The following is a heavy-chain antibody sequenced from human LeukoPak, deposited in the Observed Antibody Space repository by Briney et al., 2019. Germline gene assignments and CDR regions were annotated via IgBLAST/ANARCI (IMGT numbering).Heavy chain of an antibody. D-gene: IGHD3-10*01. J-gene: IGHJ4*02. V-gene: IGHV1-18*01. Sequence: ASVKVSCKASGYTFTSYGISWVRQAPGQGLEWMGWISAYNGNTNYAQKLQGRVTMTTDTSTSTAYMELRSLRSDDTAVYYCARDPVGTMVRGVITPLGYWGQGTLVTVSS. CDR3: ARDPVGTMVRGVITPLGY. CDR1: GYTFTSYG. CDR2: ISAYNGNT.